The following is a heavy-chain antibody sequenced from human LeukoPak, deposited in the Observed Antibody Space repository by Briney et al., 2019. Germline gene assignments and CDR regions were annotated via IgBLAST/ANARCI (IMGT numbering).Heavy chain of an antibody. J-gene: IGHJ4*02. V-gene: IGHV3-48*03. CDR3: ARVRSPLRIFDY. Sequence: GGSLRLSCAASGFTFNDYEMNWVRQAPGKGLEWVSYISSSGSTIYYADSVKGRFTISRDNARNSLYLQMNSLRAEDTAVYYCARVRSPLRIFDYWGQGTLVTVSS. D-gene: IGHD2/OR15-2a*01. CDR2: ISSSGSTI. CDR1: GFTFNDYE.